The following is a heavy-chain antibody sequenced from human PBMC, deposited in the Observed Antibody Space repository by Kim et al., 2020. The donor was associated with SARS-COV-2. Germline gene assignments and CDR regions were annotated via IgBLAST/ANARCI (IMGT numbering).Heavy chain of an antibody. Sequence: SETLSLTCTVSGASITTGDYYWSWIRHSPEKGLEWIGYIYYNVATSYNPSLKSRVTISVDASKNQFSLRLSSVTATDTAVYYCARDMVGPGGFGGQGTGGIVSS. CDR1: GASITTGDYY. V-gene: IGHV4-30-4*01. CDR2: IYYNVAT. D-gene: IGHD1-26*01. CDR3: ARDMVGPGGF. J-gene: IGHJ4*02.